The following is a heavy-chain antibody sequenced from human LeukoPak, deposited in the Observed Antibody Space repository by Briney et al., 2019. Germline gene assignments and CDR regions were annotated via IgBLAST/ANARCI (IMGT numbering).Heavy chain of an antibody. CDR3: ARDRSSYYDFWSGTQADAFDT. CDR1: GGSISSYY. CDR2: IYYSGST. J-gene: IGHJ3*02. D-gene: IGHD3-3*01. Sequence: SETLSLTCTVSGGSISSYYWSWIRQPPGKGLEWIGYIYYSGSTNYNPSLKSRVTISVDTSKNQFSLKLSSVTAADTAVYYCARDRSSYYDFWSGTQADAFDTWGQGTMVTVSS. V-gene: IGHV4-59*01.